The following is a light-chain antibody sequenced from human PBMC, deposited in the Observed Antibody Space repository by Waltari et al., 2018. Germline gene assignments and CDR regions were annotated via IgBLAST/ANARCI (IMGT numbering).Light chain of an antibody. CDR3: AAWDDSLNGHWV. CDR2: EVS. Sequence: QSALTQPASLSGSPGQSITISCTGTSRDVGTYNYVTWYQHHPGKVPKVIIYEVSNRPAGISSRFSGSKSGNTASLAISGLQSEDEADYYCAAWDDSLNGHWVFGGGTKVTVL. J-gene: IGLJ3*02. V-gene: IGLV2-14*01. CDR1: SRDVGTYNY.